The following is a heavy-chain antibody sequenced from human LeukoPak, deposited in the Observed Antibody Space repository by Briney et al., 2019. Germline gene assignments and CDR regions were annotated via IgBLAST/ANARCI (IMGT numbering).Heavy chain of an antibody. V-gene: IGHV3-7*01. D-gene: IGHD6-6*01. CDR2: IKQDGSEK. J-gene: IGHJ6*03. CDR1: GFTFSSSA. CDR3: AKDAAARPDRDYYYYYYMDV. Sequence: GGSLRLSCAASGFTFSSSAMSWVRQAPGKGLEWVANIKQDGSEKYYVDSVKGRFTISRDNSKNTLYLQMNSLRAEDTAVYYCAKDAAARPDRDYYYYYYMDVWGKGTTVTVSS.